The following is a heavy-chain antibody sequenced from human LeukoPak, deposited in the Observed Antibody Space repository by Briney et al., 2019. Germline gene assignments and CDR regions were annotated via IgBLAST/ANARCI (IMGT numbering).Heavy chain of an antibody. D-gene: IGHD6-25*01. CDR2: ISPNSGGT. V-gene: IGHV1-2*02. J-gene: IGHJ6*03. Sequence: ASVKVSCKASGGTFSSYAISWVRQAPGQGLEWMGWISPNSGGTKYAQKFQGRVTMTADTSISTAYMELSSLRSDDTAVYYCARRGSVYYYYMDVWGKGTTVTVSS. CDR3: ARRGSVYYYYMDV. CDR1: GGTFSSYA.